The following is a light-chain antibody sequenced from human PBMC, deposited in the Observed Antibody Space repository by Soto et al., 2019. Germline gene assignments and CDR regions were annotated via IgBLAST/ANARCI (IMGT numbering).Light chain of an antibody. CDR2: LKSDGSH. V-gene: IGLV4-69*01. CDR3: QTWGTGKGV. J-gene: IGLJ2*01. Sequence: QSVLTQSPSASASLGASVNLTCTLSSGHSSYAIAWHQQQPEKGPRYLMKLKSDGSHSKGDGIPDRFSGASSGTERHLTMSGLRYEEEADYYWQTWGTGKGVFGGGTKLTVL. CDR1: SGHSSYA.